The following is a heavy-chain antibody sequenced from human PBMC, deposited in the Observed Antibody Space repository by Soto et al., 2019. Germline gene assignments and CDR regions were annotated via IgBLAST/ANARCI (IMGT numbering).Heavy chain of an antibody. D-gene: IGHD2-2*01. J-gene: IGHJ4*02. CDR3: AIVVPAARGAFDY. V-gene: IGHV5-51*01. Sequence: GESLKTSCNGSGYIFTSYWIGWVRQMPGKGLEWMGIIYPGDSDTRYSPSFQGQVTISADKSISTAYLQWSSLKASDTAMYYCAIVVPAARGAFDYWGQGTLVTVSS. CDR2: IYPGDSDT. CDR1: GYIFTSYW.